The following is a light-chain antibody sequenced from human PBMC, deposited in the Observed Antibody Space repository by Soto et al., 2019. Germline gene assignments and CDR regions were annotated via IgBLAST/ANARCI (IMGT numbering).Light chain of an antibody. J-gene: IGKJ5*01. Sequence: DIAMTQSPSSLSASVGDRVTITCRASQGIRNYLAWYQQKPGKVPKLLIYAASTLQSGVPSRFSGSGSGTDFTLTISSLQPEDVAKYYCHNYTSAPITFGQGTRLEIK. V-gene: IGKV1-27*01. CDR3: HNYTSAPIT. CDR2: AAS. CDR1: QGIRNY.